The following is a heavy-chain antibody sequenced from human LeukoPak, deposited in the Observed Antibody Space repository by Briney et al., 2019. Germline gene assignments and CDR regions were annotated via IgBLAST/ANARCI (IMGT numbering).Heavy chain of an antibody. CDR2: IYSGGST. V-gene: IGHV3-53*01. Sequence: AGGSLRLSCAASGFTVSSNYMSWVREAPGKGLEWVSVIYSGGSTYYADSVKGRFTISRDNSKNTLYLQMNSLRAEDTAVYYCARDASSETQLVGDYWGQGTLVTVSS. D-gene: IGHD6-6*01. CDR1: GFTVSSNY. CDR3: ARDASSETQLVGDY. J-gene: IGHJ4*02.